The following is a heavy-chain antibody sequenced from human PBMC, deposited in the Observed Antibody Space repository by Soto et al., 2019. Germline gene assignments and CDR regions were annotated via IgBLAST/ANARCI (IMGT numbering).Heavy chain of an antibody. CDR1: GGSISSYY. J-gene: IGHJ3*02. D-gene: IGHD6-19*01. Sequence: LSLTCTVSGGSISSYYWSWIRQPPGKGLEWIGYIYYSGSTNYNPSLKSRVTISVDTSKNQFSLKLSSVTAADTAVYYCARDRSGWYPPGQFDIWGQGTVVTVSS. CDR3: ARDRSGWYPPGQFDI. V-gene: IGHV4-59*01. CDR2: IYYSGST.